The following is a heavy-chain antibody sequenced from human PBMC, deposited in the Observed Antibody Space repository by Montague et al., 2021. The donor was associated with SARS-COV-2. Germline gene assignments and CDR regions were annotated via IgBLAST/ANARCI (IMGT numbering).Heavy chain of an antibody. CDR1: GGSFSGHY. D-gene: IGHD3-22*01. J-gene: IGHJ6*03. V-gene: IGHV4-34*01. CDR2: INNSGST. CDR3: ARGRIEVSMIVVVLTGASYYIDV. Sequence: ETLSLTCAVYGGSFSGHYWSWIRQPPGKGLEWIGEINNSGSTNYNPSLRSRVTISVDTSKNQFSLELHSVTAADTAVYYCARGRIEVSMIVVVLTGASYYIDVWGKGTTVTVSS.